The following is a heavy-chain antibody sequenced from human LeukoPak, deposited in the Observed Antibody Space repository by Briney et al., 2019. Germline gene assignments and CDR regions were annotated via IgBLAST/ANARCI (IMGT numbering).Heavy chain of an antibody. CDR2: IYHSGST. CDR1: GYSISSGYY. Sequence: PSETLSLTCTVSGYSISSGYYWGWIRQPPGKGLEWIGSIYHSGSTYYNPSLKSRVTISVDTSKNQFSLKLSSVTAADTAVYYCARERGSSWYEEDAFDIWGQGTMVTVSS. J-gene: IGHJ3*02. CDR3: ARERGSSWYEEDAFDI. V-gene: IGHV4-38-2*02. D-gene: IGHD6-13*01.